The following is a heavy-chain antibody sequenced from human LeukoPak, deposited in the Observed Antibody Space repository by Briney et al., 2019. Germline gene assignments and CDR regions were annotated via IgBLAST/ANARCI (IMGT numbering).Heavy chain of an antibody. CDR2: ISGSGGGDST. D-gene: IGHD6-19*01. V-gene: IGHV3-23*01. CDR3: AKEEWLGKMNFFDY. J-gene: IGHJ4*02. CDR1: GFTFSIYA. Sequence: GGSLRLSCAASGFTFSIYAMSWVRQAPGKGLEWVSSISGSGGGDSTYYADSVKGRFTVSRDSSKNTLYLQMNRLRAEDTAVYYCAKEEWLGKMNFFDYWGQGTLVTVSS.